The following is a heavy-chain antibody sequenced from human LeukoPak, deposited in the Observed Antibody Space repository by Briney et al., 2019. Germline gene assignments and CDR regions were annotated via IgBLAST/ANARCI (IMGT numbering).Heavy chain of an antibody. V-gene: IGHV3-11*04. CDR2: ISSSGSTI. D-gene: IGHD4-11*01. CDR1: GFTFSDYY. CDR3: AGRNTVTLRASRAQPVLYYYMDV. Sequence: GGSLRLSCAASGFTFSDYYMSWIRQAPGKGLEWVSYISSSGSTIYYADSVKGRFTISRDNAKNSLYLQMNSLRAEDTAVYYCAGRNTVTLRASRAQPVLYYYMDVWGKGTTVTVSS. J-gene: IGHJ6*03.